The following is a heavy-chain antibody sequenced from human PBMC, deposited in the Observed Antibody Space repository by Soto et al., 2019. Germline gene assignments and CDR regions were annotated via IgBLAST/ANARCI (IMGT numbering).Heavy chain of an antibody. CDR3: ARDILGYCSSTSCYAAFDI. Sequence: PGGSLRLSCAASGFTFSSYSMNWVRQAPGKGLEWVSSISSSSYIYYADSVKGRFTISRDNAKNSLYLQMNSLRAEDTAVYYCARDILGYCSSTSCYAAFDIWGQGTMVTVSS. CDR2: ISSSSYI. V-gene: IGHV3-21*01. CDR1: GFTFSSYS. J-gene: IGHJ3*02. D-gene: IGHD2-2*01.